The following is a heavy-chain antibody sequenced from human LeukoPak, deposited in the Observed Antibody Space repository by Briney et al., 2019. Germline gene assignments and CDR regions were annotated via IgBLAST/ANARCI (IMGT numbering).Heavy chain of an antibody. J-gene: IGHJ1*01. CDR3: TTLAGGGGAAEYFQH. D-gene: IGHD3-16*01. CDR1: GFTFSNAW. CDR2: LQSKTDGGTT. V-gene: IGHV3-15*01. Sequence: GGSLRLSCAASGFTFSNAWMSWVRQAPGKGLEWVGGLQSKTDGGTTDYAAPVKDRFTISRDESKNTVYLQMNSLKTEDTAVYYCTTLAGGGGAAEYFQHWGQGTLVIVSS.